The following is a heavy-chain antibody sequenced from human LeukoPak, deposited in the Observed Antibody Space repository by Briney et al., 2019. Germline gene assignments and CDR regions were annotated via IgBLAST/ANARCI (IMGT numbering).Heavy chain of an antibody. J-gene: IGHJ4*02. V-gene: IGHV3-23*01. CDR3: ANEIRPNDY. CDR1: AFAFSNHA. Sequence: QPGGSLRLSCTASAFAFSNHAMSWVRQAPGNGLEWVSSISISGGTTYYTDSVKGRFTISRENSKSTLYLQMNNLRADDTAVYYCANEIRPNDYWGQGTLVTVSS. D-gene: IGHD4-17*01. CDR2: ISISGGTT.